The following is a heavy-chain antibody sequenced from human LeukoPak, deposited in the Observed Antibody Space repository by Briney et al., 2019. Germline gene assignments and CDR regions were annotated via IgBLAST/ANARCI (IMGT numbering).Heavy chain of an antibody. Sequence: GGSLRLSCAASGFTFSSYAMSWVRQAPGKGLEWVSTISGRGGDTDYADSVKGRFTISRDNAKQSLYLQMNSLRAEDTAVYYCARGTLYYGSESYDYWGQGTLVIVSS. CDR1: GFTFSSYA. CDR3: ARGTLYYGSESYDY. J-gene: IGHJ4*02. V-gene: IGHV3-23*01. D-gene: IGHD3-10*01. CDR2: ISGRGGDT.